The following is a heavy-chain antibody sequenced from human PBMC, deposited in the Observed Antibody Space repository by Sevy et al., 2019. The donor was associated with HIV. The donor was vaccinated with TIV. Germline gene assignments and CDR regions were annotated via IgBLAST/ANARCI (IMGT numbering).Heavy chain of an antibody. V-gene: IGHV3-64*02. CDR2: ISSNGGST. Sequence: GGSLILSCAASGFTFSSYAMHWVRQAPGKGLEYVSAISSNGGSTYYADSVKGRFTISRDNSKNTLYLQMGSLRAEDMAVYYCARGREYSSSSVAFDIWGQGTMVTVSS. D-gene: IGHD6-6*01. CDR1: GFTFSSYA. CDR3: ARGREYSSSSVAFDI. J-gene: IGHJ3*02.